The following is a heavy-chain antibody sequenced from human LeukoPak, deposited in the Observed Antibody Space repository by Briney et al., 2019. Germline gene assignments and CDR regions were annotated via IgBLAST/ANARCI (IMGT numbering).Heavy chain of an antibody. CDR2: ISGSGSST. CDR1: GFTFSSYA. CDR3: AEGRALGKLRVFYFDY. Sequence: GGSLRLSCAASGFTFSSYAMSWVRQAPGKGLEWVASISGSGSSTYYADSVKGRFTISRDNSRNTLYLHMNSLRDEDTAVYYCAEGRALGKLRVFYFDYWGQGTLVTVSS. J-gene: IGHJ4*02. V-gene: IGHV3-23*01. D-gene: IGHD7-27*01.